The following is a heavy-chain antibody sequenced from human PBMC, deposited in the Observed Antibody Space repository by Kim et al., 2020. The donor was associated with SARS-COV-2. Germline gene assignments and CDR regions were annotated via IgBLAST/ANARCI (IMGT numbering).Heavy chain of an antibody. CDR3: AKDGPTYYYAQGQNFDY. CDR2: ISGSGGST. CDR1: GFTFSSYA. V-gene: IGHV3-23*01. D-gene: IGHD3-10*01. Sequence: GGSLRLSCAASGFTFSSYAMSWVRQAPGKGLEWVSAISGSGGSTYYADSVKGRFTISRDNSKNTLYLQMNSLRAEDTAVYYCAKDGPTYYYAQGQNFDYWGQGTLVTVSS. J-gene: IGHJ4*02.